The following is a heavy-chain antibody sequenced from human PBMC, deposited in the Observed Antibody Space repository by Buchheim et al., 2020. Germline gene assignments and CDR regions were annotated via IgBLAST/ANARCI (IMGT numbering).Heavy chain of an antibody. J-gene: IGHJ4*02. D-gene: IGHD3-22*01. CDR3: ARGPPIYYYDSSGYLGY. CDR1: GFTFSSYS. Sequence: EVQLVESGGGLVQPGGSLRLSCASSGFTFSSYSMNWVRQAPGKGLEWVSYISSSSSTIYYADSVRGRFTISRDNAKNSLYLQMNSLRDEDTAVYYCARGPPIYYYDSSGYLGYWGQGTL. CDR2: ISSSSSTI. V-gene: IGHV3-48*02.